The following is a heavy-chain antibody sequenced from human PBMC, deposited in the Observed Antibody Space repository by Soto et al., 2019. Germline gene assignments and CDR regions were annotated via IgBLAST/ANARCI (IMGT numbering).Heavy chain of an antibody. V-gene: IGHV4-34*01. Sequence: SETLSLTCAVYGGSFSGYYWSWIRQPPGKGLEWIGEINHSGSTNYNPSLKSRVTISVDTSKNQFSLKLSSVTAADTAVYYCARYKRNYAYYYYGMDVWGQGTTVNVSS. CDR1: GGSFSGYY. D-gene: IGHD1-7*01. CDR2: INHSGST. J-gene: IGHJ6*02. CDR3: ARYKRNYAYYYYGMDV.